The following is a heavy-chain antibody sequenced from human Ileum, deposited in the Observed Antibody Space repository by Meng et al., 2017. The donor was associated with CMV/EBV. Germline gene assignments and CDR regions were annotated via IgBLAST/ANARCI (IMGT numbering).Heavy chain of an antibody. D-gene: IGHD3-16*01. CDR3: AGGGPAIYSPFDP. J-gene: IGHJ5*02. Sequence: GGSLRLSCVASGFAFSNYPMSWVRQVPGRGLEWVSGISPSGGSTYDADSVKGRFSISRDNSRNTLYLQMTSLRAEDTAVYYCAGGGPAIYSPFDPWGQGTLVTVSS. CDR1: GFAFSNYP. V-gene: IGHV3-23*01. CDR2: ISPSGGST.